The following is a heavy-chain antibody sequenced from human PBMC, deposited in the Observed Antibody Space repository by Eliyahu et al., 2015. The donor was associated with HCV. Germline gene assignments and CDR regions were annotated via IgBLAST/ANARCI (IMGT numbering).Heavy chain of an antibody. CDR2: IXYSGGT. Sequence: QVQLQESGPGLVKPSETLSLXCXXSXGXISXYYWSWXRQPPGKGLEWIAYIXYSGGTNYNPXLKSRVTISVDTSKNQFSXKLNSVTAADTAVYYCASGGGGIAVAGTGGWFDPWGQGTLVTVSS. CDR1: XGXISXYY. V-gene: IGHV4-59*01. CDR3: ASGGGGIAVAGTGGWFDP. J-gene: IGHJ5*02. D-gene: IGHD6-19*01.